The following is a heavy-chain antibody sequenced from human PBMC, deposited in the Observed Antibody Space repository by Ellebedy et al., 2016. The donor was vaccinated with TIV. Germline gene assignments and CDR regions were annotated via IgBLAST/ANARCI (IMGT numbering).Heavy chain of an antibody. CDR3: ARGNCSGGSCYSSYFDY. J-gene: IGHJ4*02. CDR2: VSPYDGNT. Sequence: AASVKVSCKASGYTLMSYGICWVRQAPGQGLEWMGWVSPYDGNTNYAQKFQGRVTMTIETSTSTGYMELRRLRSEDTAVYYCARGNCSGGSCYSSYFDYWGQGTLVTISS. D-gene: IGHD2-15*01. V-gene: IGHV1-18*01. CDR1: GYTLMSYG.